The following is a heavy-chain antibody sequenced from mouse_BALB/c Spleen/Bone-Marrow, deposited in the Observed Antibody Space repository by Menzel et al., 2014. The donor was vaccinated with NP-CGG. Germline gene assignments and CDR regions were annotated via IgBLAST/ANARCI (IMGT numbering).Heavy chain of an antibody. Sequence: EVQRVESGAELVKPGASVKLSCTASGFNIKDTYMYWVKQRPEQGLEWIGRIDPANGNTKYDPKFQGKATVTADTSSNTAYLQLSSLTSEDTAVYYCARYRYYGSSYAMDYWGQGTSVTVSS. D-gene: IGHD1-1*01. J-gene: IGHJ4*01. V-gene: IGHV14-3*02. CDR3: ARYRYYGSSYAMDY. CDR2: IDPANGNT. CDR1: GFNIKDTY.